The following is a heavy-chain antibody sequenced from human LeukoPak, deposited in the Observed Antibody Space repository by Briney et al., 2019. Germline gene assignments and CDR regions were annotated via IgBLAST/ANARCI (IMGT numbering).Heavy chain of an antibody. CDR3: VRASRLRAAEFDY. Sequence: GGSLRLSCVASGFTFSNYDMHWVRQVTGKRLEWVSGIGIAGDTYHVDSVKGRFTISRENAKNSLYLQMNSLRAGDTAVYYCVRASRLRAAEFDYWGQGTLVTVSS. D-gene: IGHD2-15*01. CDR1: GFTFSNYD. V-gene: IGHV3-13*01. CDR2: IGIAGDT. J-gene: IGHJ4*02.